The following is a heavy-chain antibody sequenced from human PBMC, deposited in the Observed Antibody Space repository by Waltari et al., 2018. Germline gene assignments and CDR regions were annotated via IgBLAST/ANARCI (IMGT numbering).Heavy chain of an antibody. V-gene: IGHV3-30-3*01. Sequence: QVQLVESGGGVVQPGRSLRLSCATPGFNFRHYAMPWVRQAPGKGLEWVAVISYDGSKEYYADSVKGRFTISRDKSKNTLFLQMNSLISVDTAIYYCARAYTSSSGLLWLSAADCWGQGTLVTVSS. D-gene: IGHD6-13*01. J-gene: IGHJ4*02. CDR1: GFNFRHYA. CDR2: ISYDGSKE. CDR3: ARAYTSSSGLLWLSAADC.